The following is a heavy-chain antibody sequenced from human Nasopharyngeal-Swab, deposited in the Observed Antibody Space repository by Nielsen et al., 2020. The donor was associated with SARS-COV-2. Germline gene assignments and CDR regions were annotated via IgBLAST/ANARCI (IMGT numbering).Heavy chain of an antibody. D-gene: IGHD6-6*01. CDR3: AREQIAARATNYGMDV. V-gene: IGHV1-2*06. CDR1: GYTFTAYY. CDR2: INPNSGGT. Sequence: ASVKVSCKASGYTFTAYYMHWVRQAPGQEPEWMGRINPNSGGTNYAQKFQGRVSMTRDTSISTAYMELSRLRSDDTAVYYCAREQIAARATNYGMDVWGQGTTVTVSS. J-gene: IGHJ6*02.